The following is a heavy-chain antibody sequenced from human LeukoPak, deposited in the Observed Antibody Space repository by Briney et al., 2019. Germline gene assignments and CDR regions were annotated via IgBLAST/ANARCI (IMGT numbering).Heavy chain of an antibody. J-gene: IGHJ4*02. CDR1: GFTFSSYA. CDR2: ISGSGGST. V-gene: IGHV3-23*01. Sequence: GGSLRLSCAASGFTFSSYAMSWVRQAPGKGLEWVSAISGSGGSTYYADSVKGRFTISRDNSKIALYLQMNSLRAEDTAVYYCAKVDRVGTVTTYDYWGQGTLVTVSS. D-gene: IGHD4-17*01. CDR3: AKVDRVGTVTTYDY.